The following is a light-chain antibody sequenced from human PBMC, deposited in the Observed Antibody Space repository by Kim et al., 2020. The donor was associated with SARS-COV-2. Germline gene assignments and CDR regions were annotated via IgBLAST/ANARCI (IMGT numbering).Light chain of an antibody. V-gene: IGKV3-15*01. CDR2: GAS. CDR3: QQYNNSPPYT. J-gene: IGKJ2*01. Sequence: VAPGDRATISCRASKSVSINLAWYQQKPGQAPRLLIYGASSRATGIPARFSASGSGTEFTLTISSLQYEDFAVYYCQQYNNSPPYTFGQGTKLEI. CDR1: KSVSIN.